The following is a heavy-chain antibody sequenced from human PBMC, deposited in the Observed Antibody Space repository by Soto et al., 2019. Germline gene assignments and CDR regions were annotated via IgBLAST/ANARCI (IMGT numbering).Heavy chain of an antibody. Sequence: GESLKISCKASGYSFATYWIGWVRQMPGKGLEWMGIIYPGDSDTRYSPSFQGQVTISADKSISTAYLQWSGLKASDTAMYYCARSGDFWSGYSYYYYYGMDVWGQGTAVTVSS. CDR2: IYPGDSDT. CDR1: GYSFATYW. J-gene: IGHJ6*02. CDR3: ARSGDFWSGYSYYYYYGMDV. V-gene: IGHV5-51*01. D-gene: IGHD3-3*01.